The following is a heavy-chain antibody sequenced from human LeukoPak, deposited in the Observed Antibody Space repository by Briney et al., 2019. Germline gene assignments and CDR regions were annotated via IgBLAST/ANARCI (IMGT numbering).Heavy chain of an antibody. CDR2: IYHSGST. D-gene: IGHD3-10*01. Sequence: PSETLSLTCTVSGYSISSGYYWGWIRQPPGKGLEWIGSIYHSGSTYYNPSLKSRVTISVDTSKNQFSLKLSSVTAADTAVYYCARGMVRGIDDYWGQGTLVSVSS. V-gene: IGHV4-38-2*02. CDR1: GYSISSGYY. J-gene: IGHJ4*02. CDR3: ARGMVRGIDDY.